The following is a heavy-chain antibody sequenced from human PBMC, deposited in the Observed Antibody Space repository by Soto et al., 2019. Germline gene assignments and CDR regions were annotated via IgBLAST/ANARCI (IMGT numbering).Heavy chain of an antibody. Sequence: QLQLQESGSGLVKPSQTLSLTCAVSGGSISSGGYSWSWIRQPPGKGLEWIGYIYHSGSTYYNPSLKSRVTISVDRSKNQFSLKLSSVTAADTAVYYCARGRVPNTVVTDYFDYWGQGTLVTVSS. J-gene: IGHJ4*02. CDR1: GGSISSGGYS. CDR3: ARGRVPNTVVTDYFDY. D-gene: IGHD2-15*01. CDR2: IYHSGST. V-gene: IGHV4-30-2*01.